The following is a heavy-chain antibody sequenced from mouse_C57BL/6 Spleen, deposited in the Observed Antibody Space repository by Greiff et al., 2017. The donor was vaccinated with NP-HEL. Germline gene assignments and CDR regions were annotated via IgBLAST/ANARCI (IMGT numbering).Heavy chain of an antibody. CDR3: ARFITTGRDYFDY. Sequence: QVQLQQSGAELAKPGASVKLSCKASGYTFTSYWMHWVKQRPGQGLEWIGYINPSSGYTKYNQKFKDKATLTADKSSSTAYMQLSSLTYEDSVVYYCARFITTGRDYFDYWGQGTTLTVSS. CDR1: GYTFTSYW. J-gene: IGHJ2*01. D-gene: IGHD1-1*01. CDR2: INPSSGYT. V-gene: IGHV1-7*01.